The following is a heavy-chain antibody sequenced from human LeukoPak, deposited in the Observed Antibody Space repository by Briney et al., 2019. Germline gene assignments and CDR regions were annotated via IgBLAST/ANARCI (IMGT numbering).Heavy chain of an antibody. CDR2: INSDGSGT. D-gene: IGHD5-12*01. CDR1: GFTFSRYW. Sequence: GGSLRLSCAASGFTFSRYWMHWVRQTPGKGLLWVARINSDGSGTSYADSVQGRFTISRDNAKNTLYLQIYSLRAEDTAVYYCARAVSLGYDNWFDPWGQGTLVTVSS. J-gene: IGHJ5*02. CDR3: ARAVSLGYDNWFDP. V-gene: IGHV3-74*01.